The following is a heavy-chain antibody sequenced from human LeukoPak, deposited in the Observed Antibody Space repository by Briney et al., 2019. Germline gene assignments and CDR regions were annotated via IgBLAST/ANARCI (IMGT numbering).Heavy chain of an antibody. Sequence: PETLSVTCAVYGGSFSGYYWSWICQPPGKGLEWIGEINHSGSTNYNPSLKSRVTISVDTSKNQFSLKLSSVTAADTAVYYCARGGRIAAAGTGYFDYWGEDTLDSVSS. V-gene: IGHV4-34*01. J-gene: IGHJ4*02. CDR2: INHSGST. D-gene: IGHD6-13*01. CDR3: ARGGRIAAAGTGYFDY. CDR1: GGSFSGYY.